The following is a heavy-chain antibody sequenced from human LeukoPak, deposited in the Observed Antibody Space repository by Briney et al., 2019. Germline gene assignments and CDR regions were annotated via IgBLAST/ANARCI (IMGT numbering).Heavy chain of an antibody. CDR3: ARAGAYSGSYSGPLLGEYFDY. V-gene: IGHV3-49*04. D-gene: IGHD1-26*01. CDR2: IRSKAYGGTT. CDR1: GFTFGDYA. Sequence: GGSLRLSCTASGFTFGDYAMSWVRQAPGKGLEWVGFIRSKAYGGTTEYAASVKGRFTISRDNSKNTLYLQMNSLRAEDTAVYYCARAGAYSGSYSGPLLGEYFDYWGQGTLVTVSS. J-gene: IGHJ4*02.